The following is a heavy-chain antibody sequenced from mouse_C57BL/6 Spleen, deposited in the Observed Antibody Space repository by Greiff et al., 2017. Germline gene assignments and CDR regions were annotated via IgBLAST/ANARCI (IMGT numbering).Heavy chain of an antibody. D-gene: IGHD4-1*01. CDR2: IDPSDSET. Sequence: QVQLQQPGAELVRPGSSVKLSCKASGYTFTGYWMHWVQQRPIQGLEWIGNIDPSDSETHYNQKFKDKGTLTVDKSSSTGYMQLSSLTSEDSAVYYCARVGRGGFDYWGQGTTLTVSS. V-gene: IGHV1-52*01. CDR3: ARVGRGGFDY. CDR1: GYTFTGYW. J-gene: IGHJ2*01.